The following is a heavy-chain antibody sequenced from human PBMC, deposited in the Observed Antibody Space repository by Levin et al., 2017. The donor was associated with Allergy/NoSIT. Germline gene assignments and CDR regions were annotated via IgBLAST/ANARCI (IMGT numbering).Heavy chain of an antibody. Sequence: PSETLSLTCTVSGASIGSDSLYWSWVRQPPGGGLEWIGYVYYTGFTNYNPSLETRATLSVVPSKNQFSLELRSVTAGDTAVYYCAKLHEASNSAFDIWGQGTMVTVSS. CDR3: AKLHEASNSAFDI. D-gene: IGHD4-11*01. J-gene: IGHJ3*02. CDR1: GASIGSDSLY. CDR2: VYYTGFT. V-gene: IGHV4-61*01.